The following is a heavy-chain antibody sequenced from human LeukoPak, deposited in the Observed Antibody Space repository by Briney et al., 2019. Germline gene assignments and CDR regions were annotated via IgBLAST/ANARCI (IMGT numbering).Heavy chain of an antibody. CDR2: INSDGSST. CDR3: ARDPYYYDSSGYTWG. Sequence: GGSLRLSYAASGFTFSSYWMHWVRQAPGKGLVWVSRINSDGSSTSYADSVKGRFTISRDNAKNTLYLQMNSLRAEDTAVYYCARDPYYYDSSGYTWGWGQGTLVTVSS. CDR1: GFTFSSYW. V-gene: IGHV3-74*01. J-gene: IGHJ4*02. D-gene: IGHD3-22*01.